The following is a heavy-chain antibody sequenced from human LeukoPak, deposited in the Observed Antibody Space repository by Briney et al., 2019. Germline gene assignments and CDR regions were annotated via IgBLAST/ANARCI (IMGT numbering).Heavy chain of an antibody. CDR2: INPNSCGT. CDR3: ARVPLSIHYGGNPLGDY. CDR1: GYTFTGYY. J-gene: IGHJ4*02. Sequence: ASVKVSCKASGYTFTGYYMHWVRQAPGQGLEWMGWINPNSCGTNYAQKFQGRVTMTRDTSISTAYMELSRLRSDDTAVYYCARVPLSIHYGGNPLGDYWGQGTLVTVSS. D-gene: IGHD4-23*01. V-gene: IGHV1-2*02.